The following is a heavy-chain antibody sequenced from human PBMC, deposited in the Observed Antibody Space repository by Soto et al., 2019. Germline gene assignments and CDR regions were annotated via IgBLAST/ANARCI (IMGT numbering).Heavy chain of an antibody. Sequence: ASVKVSCKASGYTFTGCYMPWVRQAPGQGLEWMGWINPNSGGTNYAQKFQGWVTMTRDTSISTAYMELSRLRSDGTAVYYCARLDSSGYYYGYYFDYWGQGTLVTVSS. CDR3: ARLDSSGYYYGYYFDY. CDR1: GYTFTGCY. V-gene: IGHV1-2*04. J-gene: IGHJ4*02. D-gene: IGHD3-22*01. CDR2: INPNSGGT.